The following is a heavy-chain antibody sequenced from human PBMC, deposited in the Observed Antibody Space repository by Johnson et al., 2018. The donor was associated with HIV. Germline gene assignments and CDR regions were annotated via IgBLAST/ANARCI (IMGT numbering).Heavy chain of an antibody. CDR1: GFTFSSYA. D-gene: IGHD3-9*01. Sequence: VQLVESGGGLVQPGGSLRLSCAASGFTFSSYAMHWVRQGPGKRLEFVSAISSNGGSTYYANSVKGIFTISRDNSKNTLYLQMGSLRTEDMAVYYCARGAGYFDWLSADEGFAFDIWGQGTMVTVSS. CDR3: ARGAGYFDWLSADEGFAFDI. V-gene: IGHV3-64*01. J-gene: IGHJ3*02. CDR2: ISSNGGST.